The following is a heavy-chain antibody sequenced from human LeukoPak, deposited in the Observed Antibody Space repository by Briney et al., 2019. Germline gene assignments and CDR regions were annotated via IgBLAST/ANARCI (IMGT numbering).Heavy chain of an antibody. Sequence: PGGSLRLSCAASGFTFDDYAMHWVRQAPGKGLEWVSGISWNSGSIGYADSVKGRFTISRDNSKNTLYLQMNSLRAEDTAVYYCAKFLTPRYYYYYGMDVWGQGTTVTVSS. V-gene: IGHV3-9*01. J-gene: IGHJ6*02. CDR2: ISWNSGSI. CDR3: AKFLTPRYYYYYGMDV. CDR1: GFTFDDYA.